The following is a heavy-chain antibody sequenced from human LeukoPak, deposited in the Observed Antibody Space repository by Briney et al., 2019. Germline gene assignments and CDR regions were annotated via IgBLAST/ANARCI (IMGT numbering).Heavy chain of an antibody. CDR3: ARSLWFGTNWFDP. Sequence: GGSLRLSCAASGFTVSSNYMSWVRQAPGKGLEWVSVIYSGGSTYYADSVKGRFTISRDNSKNTLYLQMNSLRAEDTAVYYCARSLWFGTNWFDPWGQGTLVTVSS. J-gene: IGHJ5*02. CDR1: GFTVSSNY. CDR2: IYSGGST. V-gene: IGHV3-53*01. D-gene: IGHD3-10*01.